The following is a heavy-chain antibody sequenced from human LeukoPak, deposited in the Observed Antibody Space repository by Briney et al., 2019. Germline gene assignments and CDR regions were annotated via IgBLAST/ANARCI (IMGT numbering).Heavy chain of an antibody. CDR2: IYPGDSDT. CDR1: GYSFTSYW. D-gene: IGHD6-13*01. J-gene: IGHJ5*02. CDR3: ARCMQLAETPNWFDP. V-gene: IGHV5-51*01. Sequence: GESLKISCKGSGYSFTSYWIGWVRQMPGKGLEWMGIIYPGDSDTRYSPSFQGQVTISADKSISIAYLQWSSLKASDTAMYYCARCMQLAETPNWFDPWGQGTLVTVSS.